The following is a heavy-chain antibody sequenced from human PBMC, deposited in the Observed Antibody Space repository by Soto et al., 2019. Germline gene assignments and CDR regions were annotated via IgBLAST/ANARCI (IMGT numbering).Heavy chain of an antibody. CDR2: IIPIFGTA. Sequence: ASVKVSCKASGGTFSSYAISWVRQAPGQGLEWMGGIIPIFGTANYAQKFQGRVTITADESTSTAYMELSSLRSEDTAVYYCASFTYYYDSSGYYPTAREGLRTYYFDYWGQGTLVTVSS. CDR3: ASFTYYYDSSGYYPTAREGLRTYYFDY. D-gene: IGHD3-22*01. J-gene: IGHJ4*02. V-gene: IGHV1-69*13. CDR1: GGTFSSYA.